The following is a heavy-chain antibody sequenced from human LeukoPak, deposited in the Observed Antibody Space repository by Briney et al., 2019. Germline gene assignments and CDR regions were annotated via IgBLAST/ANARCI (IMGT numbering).Heavy chain of an antibody. D-gene: IGHD2-2*01. CDR1: RGTFSSYA. V-gene: IGHV1-69*06. Sequence: SVKVSCKASRGTFSSYAISWVRQAPGQGLEWMGGIIPIFGTANYAQKFQGRVTITADKSTSTAYMELSSLRSEDTAVYYYARVYCSSTSCYETRFDPWGQGTLVTVSS. CDR2: IIPIFGTA. J-gene: IGHJ5*02. CDR3: ARVYCSSTSCYETRFDP.